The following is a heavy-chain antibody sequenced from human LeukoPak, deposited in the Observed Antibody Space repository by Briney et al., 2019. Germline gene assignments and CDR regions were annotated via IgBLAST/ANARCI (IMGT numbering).Heavy chain of an antibody. CDR2: INVVNANT. Sequence: GASVKVSCKASGYTFTSHAMQWVRQAPGQRLEWMGWINVVNANTKYSQKFQGRVTITRDTSASTAYMELSSLRSEDTAVYYCARSFTGGYDRRYFDVWGRGTLVTVSS. CDR3: ARSFTGGYDRRYFDV. V-gene: IGHV1-3*01. J-gene: IGHJ2*01. CDR1: GYTFTSHA. D-gene: IGHD3-22*01.